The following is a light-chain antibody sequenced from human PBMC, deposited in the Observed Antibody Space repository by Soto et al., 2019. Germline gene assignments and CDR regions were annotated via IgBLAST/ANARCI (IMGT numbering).Light chain of an antibody. J-gene: IGLJ1*01. CDR3: DTWDDSLHGYV. CDR2: SND. V-gene: IGLV1-44*01. CDR1: NSNIGSNT. Sequence: QSVLTQPPSASGTPGQRVTISCSGSNSNIGSNTVNWYQQLPGTAPKLRIYSNDQRPSGAPDRFSGSKSGASASLAISGLQSEDEADYYCDTWDDSLHGYVFGTGTKVTVL.